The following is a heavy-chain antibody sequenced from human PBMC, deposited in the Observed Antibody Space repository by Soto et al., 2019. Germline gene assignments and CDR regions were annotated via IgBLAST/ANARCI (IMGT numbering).Heavy chain of an antibody. J-gene: IGHJ4*01. V-gene: IGHV4-4*07. Sequence: SETLSLTCTVSGGSISTYYWSWIRQPAGKGLEWIGRIYASGSTNYNPSLKSRVTMSVATSKNQFSLKLSSVTAADTAVYYCARGGMVIIPTATAFDYWGHGTLVTVSS. CDR3: ARGGMVIIPTATAFDY. CDR1: GGSISTYY. CDR2: IYASGST. D-gene: IGHD2-2*01.